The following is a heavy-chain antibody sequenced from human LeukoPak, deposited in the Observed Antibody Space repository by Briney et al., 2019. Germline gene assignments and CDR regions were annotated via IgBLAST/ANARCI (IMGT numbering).Heavy chain of an antibody. CDR1: GASINSHY. CDR2: IYISGST. J-gene: IGHJ4*02. CDR3: ARALNPLPGTYYFDY. V-gene: IGHV4-4*07. D-gene: IGHD2-15*01. Sequence: SETLSLTCSVSGASINSHYWTWIRQPAGKGLEWIRRIYISGSTNYSPSLKSRVTMSVDTSKNQFSLNLISVNAADTAVYYCARALNPLPGTYYFDYWGQGILVTVSS.